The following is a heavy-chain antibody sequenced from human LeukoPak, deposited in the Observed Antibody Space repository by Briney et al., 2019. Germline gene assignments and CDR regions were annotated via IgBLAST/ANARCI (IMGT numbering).Heavy chain of an antibody. CDR3: ARHYPFSYVWGSYPQRDAFDI. Sequence: SETLSLTCTVSGGSISSYYWSWIRQPPGKGLEWIGYIYYSGSTNYNPSLKSRVTISVDTSKNQFSLKLGSVTAADTAVYYCARHYPFSYVWGSYPQRDAFDIWGQGTMVTVSS. CDR1: GGSISSYY. J-gene: IGHJ3*02. CDR2: IYYSGST. V-gene: IGHV4-59*08. D-gene: IGHD3-16*02.